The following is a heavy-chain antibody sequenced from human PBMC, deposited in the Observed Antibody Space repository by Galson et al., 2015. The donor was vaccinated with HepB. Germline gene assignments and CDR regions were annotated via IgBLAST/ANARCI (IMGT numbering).Heavy chain of an antibody. CDR3: ARSYSNYRYFDL. CDR2: IWYDGSNK. J-gene: IGHJ2*01. D-gene: IGHD4-11*01. CDR1: GFTFSSYG. Sequence: SLRLSCAASGFTFSSYGMHWVRQAPGKGLEWVAVIWYDGSNKYYADSVKGRFTISRDNSKNTLYLQMNSLRAEDTAVYYCARSYSNYRYFDLWGRGTLVTVSS. V-gene: IGHV3-33*01.